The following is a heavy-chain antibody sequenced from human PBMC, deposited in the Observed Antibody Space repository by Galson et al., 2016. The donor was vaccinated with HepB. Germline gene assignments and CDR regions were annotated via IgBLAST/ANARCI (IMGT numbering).Heavy chain of an antibody. CDR1: GGSISTSSYY. CDR2: VSYSGST. J-gene: IGHJ4*02. D-gene: IGHD4-11*01. Sequence: ETLSLTCTVSGGSISTSSYYGGWIRQPPGKGLEWIVSVSYSGSTYYNPSLKSRVTTSVDTSKNQFSLKLRSVTAADMAVYYCASIFPYTNYVGSFDYWGQGALVTVSS. V-gene: IGHV4-39*01. CDR3: ASIFPYTNYVGSFDY.